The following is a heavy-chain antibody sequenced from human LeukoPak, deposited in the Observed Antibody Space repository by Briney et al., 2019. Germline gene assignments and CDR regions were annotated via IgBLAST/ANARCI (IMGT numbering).Heavy chain of an antibody. D-gene: IGHD3-22*01. CDR3: ASPNYDSSGYYSSGAFDI. CDR1: GGSISSYY. V-gene: IGHV4-59*08. CDR2: IYYSGST. J-gene: IGHJ3*02. Sequence: PSETLSLTCTVSGGSISSYYWSWIRQPPGKGLEWIGYIYYSGSTNYNPSLKSRVTISVDTSKNQFSLKLSSVTAADTAVYYCASPNYDSSGYYSSGAFDIWGQGTMVTVSS.